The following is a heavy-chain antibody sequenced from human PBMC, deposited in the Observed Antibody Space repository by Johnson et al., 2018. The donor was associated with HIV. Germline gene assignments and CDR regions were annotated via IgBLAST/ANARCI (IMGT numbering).Heavy chain of an antibody. CDR2: ISYDGSNK. V-gene: IGHV3-30-3*01. CDR3: AKDLHYYDSSGFNDAFDI. CDR1: GFTFSSYP. J-gene: IGHJ3*02. D-gene: IGHD3-22*01. Sequence: QVQLVESGGGVVQPGRSLRLSCVVSGFTFSSYPMHWVRQAPGKGLEWVAVISYDGSNKYYADSVKGRFTISRDNSKNTLYLQMNSLRAEDTAVYYCAKDLHYYDSSGFNDAFDIWGQGTMVTVSS.